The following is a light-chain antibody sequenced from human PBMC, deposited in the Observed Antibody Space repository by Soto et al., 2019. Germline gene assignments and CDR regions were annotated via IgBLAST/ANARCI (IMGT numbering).Light chain of an antibody. CDR2: GNS. CDR3: QSYDSSLSGSV. CDR1: SSNIGAGYD. J-gene: IGLJ2*01. V-gene: IGLV1-40*01. Sequence: QLVLTQPPSVSGAPGQRVTISCTGSSSNIGAGYDVHWYQQLPGTAPKLLIYGNSNRPSGVPDRFSGSKSGTSASLAITGLRAEDEGDYYCQSYDSSLSGSVFGGGTKLTVL.